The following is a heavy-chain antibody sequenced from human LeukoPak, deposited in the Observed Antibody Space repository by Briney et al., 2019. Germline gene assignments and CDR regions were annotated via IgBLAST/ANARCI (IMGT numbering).Heavy chain of an antibody. CDR1: GFTFSSYA. Sequence: PGGSLRLSCAASGFTFSSYALTWVRQAPGKGLEWVAGISGSGVNTDYADSVKGRFTISRDNAENSLYLQMNSLRVEDTAVYYCAKDLTGSGSYSRRRNWFDPWGQGTLVTVSS. CDR2: ISGSGVNT. V-gene: IGHV3-23*01. CDR3: AKDLTGSGSYSRRRNWFDP. J-gene: IGHJ5*02. D-gene: IGHD3-10*01.